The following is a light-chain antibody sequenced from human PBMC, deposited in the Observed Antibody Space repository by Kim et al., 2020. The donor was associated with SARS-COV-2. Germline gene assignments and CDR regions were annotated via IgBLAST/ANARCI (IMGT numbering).Light chain of an antibody. V-gene: IGKV3-11*01. CDR3: QQRNNWPQT. Sequence: LSPGEIATLSCRASQSVGHYLAWYQQKPGQAPRLLIYDASNRATAIPDRFTGSGSGTDFTLTIGSLEPEDCAVYFCQQRNNWPQTFGQGTKVDIK. CDR2: DAS. J-gene: IGKJ1*01. CDR1: QSVGHY.